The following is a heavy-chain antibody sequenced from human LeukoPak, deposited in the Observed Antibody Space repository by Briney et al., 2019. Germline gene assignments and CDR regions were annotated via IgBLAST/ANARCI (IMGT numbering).Heavy chain of an antibody. V-gene: IGHV3-30*02. CDR2: IRDDGSNK. J-gene: IGHJ6*02. CDR1: GFTFSSYG. D-gene: IGHD3-22*01. CDR3: ARDTPRDTMIVVELNYYGMDV. Sequence: PGGSLRLSCAASGFTFSSYGMHWVRQAPGKGLEWVAFIRDDGSNKYYADSVKGRFTISRDNSKNTLYLQMNSLRAEDTAVYYCARDTPRDTMIVVELNYYGMDVWGQGTTVTVSS.